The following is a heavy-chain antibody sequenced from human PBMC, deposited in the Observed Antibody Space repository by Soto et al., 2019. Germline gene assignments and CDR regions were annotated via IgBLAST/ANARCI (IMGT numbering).Heavy chain of an antibody. CDR1: NDSIRSDNW. V-gene: IGHV4-4*02. D-gene: IGHD3-10*02. CDR3: ARRLFVRGTLGYYDY. CDR2: IFHSGSS. J-gene: IGHJ4*02. Sequence: QVHLQESGPGLVKPSETLSLTCSVSNDSIRSDNWWSWVRQPPGKGLEWIGEIFHSGSSNNNPSLKSRVTPSVDKTKNEFSLKLNSVTAADTAVYYCARRLFVRGTLGYYDYWGQGTLVTVSS.